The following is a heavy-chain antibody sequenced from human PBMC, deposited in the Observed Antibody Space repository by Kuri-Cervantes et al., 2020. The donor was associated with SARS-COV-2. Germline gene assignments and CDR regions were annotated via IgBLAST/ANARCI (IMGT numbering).Heavy chain of an antibody. J-gene: IGHJ5*02. CDR3: AKDGLGYNWNSGAWFDP. CDR1: GFTFSNYA. D-gene: IGHD1-7*01. CDR2: ISYHGHDT. V-gene: IGHV3-23*01. Sequence: GGSLRLSCAASGFTFSNYAMSWVRQAPGKGLEWVSVISYHGHDTYYADSVKGRFTISRDNSKNTLYLQMNSLRAEDTAVYYCAKDGLGYNWNSGAWFDPWGQGTLVTVSS.